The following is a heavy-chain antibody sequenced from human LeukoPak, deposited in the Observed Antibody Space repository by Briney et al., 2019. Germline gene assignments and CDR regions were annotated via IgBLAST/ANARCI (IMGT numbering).Heavy chain of an antibody. CDR1: GGPFSGYY. D-gene: IGHD2-2*01. Sequence: SETLSLTCAVYGGPFSGYYWSWIRQPPGKGLEWIGEINHSGSTNYNPSLKSRVTISVDTSKNQFSLKLSSVTAADTAVYYCARVSVVPAAPYYYYYYYMDVWGKGTTVTVSS. CDR2: INHSGST. V-gene: IGHV4-34*01. CDR3: ARVSVVPAAPYYYYYYYMDV. J-gene: IGHJ6*03.